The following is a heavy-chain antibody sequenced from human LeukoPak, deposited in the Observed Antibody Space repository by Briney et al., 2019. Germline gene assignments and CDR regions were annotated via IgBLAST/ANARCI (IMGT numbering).Heavy chain of an antibody. CDR3: AKGAAEGRPLDYFDY. Sequence: PGGSLRLSCAASGFTFSDYYMSWIRQAPGKGLEWVSYISTSGRTIYYADSVKGRFSISRDNAKNTLYLQMNSLRAEDTAVYYCAKGAAEGRPLDYFDYWGQGTLVTVSS. J-gene: IGHJ4*02. CDR1: GFTFSDYY. V-gene: IGHV3-11*04. CDR2: ISTSGRTI. D-gene: IGHD6-25*01.